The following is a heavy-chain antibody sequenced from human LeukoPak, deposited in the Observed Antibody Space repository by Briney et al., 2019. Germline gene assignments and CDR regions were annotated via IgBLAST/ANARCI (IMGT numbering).Heavy chain of an antibody. J-gene: IGHJ2*01. Sequence: ASVKVSCKASGYTFTGYYMHWVRQAPGQGLEWMGWINPNSGGTNYAQKFQGRVTMTRDTSISTAYMELSRLRSDDTAVYYCARDGMIVVVMSEDWYFDLWGRGTLVTVSS. V-gene: IGHV1-2*02. CDR3: ARDGMIVVVMSEDWYFDL. D-gene: IGHD3-22*01. CDR2: INPNSGGT. CDR1: GYTFTGYY.